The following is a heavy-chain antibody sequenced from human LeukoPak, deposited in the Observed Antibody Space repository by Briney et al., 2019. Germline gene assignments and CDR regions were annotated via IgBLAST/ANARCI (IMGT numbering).Heavy chain of an antibody. CDR2: ISAYNGNT. CDR1: GYTFTSYG. V-gene: IGHV1-18*01. CDR3: ARTPFGRIAVAGTPGDWFDP. Sequence: ASVKVSCKASGYTFTSYGISWVRQAPGQGLEWMGWISAYNGNTNYAQKLQGRVTTTTDTSTSTAYMELRSLRSDDTAVYYCARTPFGRIAVAGTPGDWFDPWGQGTLVTVSS. D-gene: IGHD6-19*01. J-gene: IGHJ5*02.